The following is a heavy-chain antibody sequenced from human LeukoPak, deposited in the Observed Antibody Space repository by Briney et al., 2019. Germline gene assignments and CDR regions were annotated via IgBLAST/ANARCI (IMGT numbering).Heavy chain of an antibody. CDR1: GFTFSTYS. D-gene: IGHD6-13*01. J-gene: IGHJ5*02. V-gene: IGHV3-23*01. CDR3: VRSQYSSSS. Sequence: GGSLRLSCAASGFTFSTYSMNWVRQAPGKGLEWLSAISGGGDSTYYADSVKGRFTISRDNAKDTLYLQMNSLRVEDTAVYYCVRSQYSSSSWGQGTLVTVSS. CDR2: ISGGGDST.